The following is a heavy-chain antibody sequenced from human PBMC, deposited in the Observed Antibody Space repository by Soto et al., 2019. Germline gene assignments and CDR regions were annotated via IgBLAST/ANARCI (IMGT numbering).Heavy chain of an antibody. CDR2: ISHDGGNK. V-gene: IGHV3-30-3*01. Sequence: GGSLRLSCAASGFTFSSYAMHWVHQAPGKGLEWVALISHDGGNKYYADSVKGRFTISRDNSKNTLYLQMNSLRTEDTSVYYCGRCSSTSCHLGADYWGQGTLVTVSS. J-gene: IGHJ4*02. CDR1: GFTFSSYA. D-gene: IGHD2-2*01. CDR3: GRCSSTSCHLGADY.